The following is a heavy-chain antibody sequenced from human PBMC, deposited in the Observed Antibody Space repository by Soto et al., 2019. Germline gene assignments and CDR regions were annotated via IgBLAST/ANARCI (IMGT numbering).Heavy chain of an antibody. Sequence: PSETLSLTCTVFGGSIDDYYWGWIRQSPGKGLEWIGHISDRGSTDYNPSLKSRVTISVDRSKKQFSLKVTSVTAADTAVYYCARDRWTARANWFDPWGQGTLVTVSS. V-gene: IGHV4-59*01. CDR2: ISDRGST. CDR3: ARDRWTARANWFDP. D-gene: IGHD3-16*02. J-gene: IGHJ5*02. CDR1: GGSIDDYY.